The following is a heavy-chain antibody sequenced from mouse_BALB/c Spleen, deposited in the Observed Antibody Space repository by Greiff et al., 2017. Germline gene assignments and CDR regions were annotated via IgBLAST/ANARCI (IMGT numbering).Heavy chain of an antibody. CDR1: GFNIKDYY. CDR3: KNKYGNYEAMDY. V-gene: IGHV14-4*02. Sequence: EVQLQQSGAELVRSGASVKLSCTASGFNIKDYYMHWVKQRPEQGLEWIGWIDPENGDTEYAPKFQGKATMTADTSSNTAYLQLSSLTSEDTAVYYCKNKYGNYEAMDYWGQGTSVTVSS. D-gene: IGHD2-10*02. J-gene: IGHJ4*01. CDR2: IDPENGDT.